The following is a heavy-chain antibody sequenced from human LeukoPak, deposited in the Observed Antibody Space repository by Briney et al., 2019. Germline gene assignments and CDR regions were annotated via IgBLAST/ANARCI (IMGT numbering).Heavy chain of an antibody. J-gene: IGHJ3*02. CDR3: ARDLRKYYYDSSAYYEKAYDAFDI. CDR1: GGSISSYY. D-gene: IGHD3-22*01. Sequence: SETLSLTCTVSGGSISSYYWNWIRRPPGKGLEWIGYIYYSGSTNYNPSLKSRVTISVDVSKNQFSLKLRSVTAADTAVYFCARDLRKYYYDSSAYYEKAYDAFDIWGQGTMVTVSS. V-gene: IGHV4-59*01. CDR2: IYYSGST.